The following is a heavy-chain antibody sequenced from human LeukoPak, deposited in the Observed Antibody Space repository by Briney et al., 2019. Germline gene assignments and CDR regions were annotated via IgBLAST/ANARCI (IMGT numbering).Heavy chain of an antibody. J-gene: IGHJ4*02. CDR3: ARDSTDSNFPFDY. V-gene: IGHV3-21*01. Sequence: GGSLRLSCAASGFTFSSYSMNWVRQAPGKGLEWVSSISSSSSYIYYADSVKGRFTISRDNAKNSLYLQMNSLRAEDTAVYYCARDSTDSNFPFDYWGQGTLVTVSS. CDR1: GFTFSSYS. D-gene: IGHD3-22*01. CDR2: ISSSSSYI.